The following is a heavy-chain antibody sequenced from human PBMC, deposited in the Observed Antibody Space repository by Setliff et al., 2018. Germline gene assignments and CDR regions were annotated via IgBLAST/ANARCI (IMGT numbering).Heavy chain of an antibody. CDR1: GFSISSGYY. V-gene: IGHV4-38-2*01. J-gene: IGHJ5*02. D-gene: IGHD3-22*01. Sequence: SETLSLTCAVSGFSISSGYYWGWIRQPPGKGLEWIVNIHHSGKAYYNPSLESRVTMSVDTSKNHVSLKLSSVTAADTAVYYCARAHTWSLPNDNSGYPGWFDPWGQGTLVTVSS. CDR2: IHHSGKA. CDR3: ARAHTWSLPNDNSGYPGWFDP.